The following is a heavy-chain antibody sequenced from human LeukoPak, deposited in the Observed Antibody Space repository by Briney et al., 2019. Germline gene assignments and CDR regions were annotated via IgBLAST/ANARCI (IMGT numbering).Heavy chain of an antibody. D-gene: IGHD4-17*01. V-gene: IGHV3-23*01. CDR3: AKGRNGDNVAEAADI. Sequence: GGSLKLSCAASGFTFSSYAMSWVRQAPGKGLEWVSSILGSGAGTYYADSVKGRFTISRDNSKNTLYLQMNSLRAEDTAVYYCAKGRNGDNVAEAADIWGQGTMATVSS. J-gene: IGHJ3*02. CDR2: ILGSGAGT. CDR1: GFTFSSYA.